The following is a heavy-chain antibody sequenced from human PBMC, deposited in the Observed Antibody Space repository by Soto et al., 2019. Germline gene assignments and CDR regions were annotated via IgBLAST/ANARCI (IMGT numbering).Heavy chain of an antibody. J-gene: IGHJ6*02. D-gene: IGHD3-22*01. CDR3: AKSYYYDSSGYYSSYYYYGMDV. V-gene: IGHV3-23*01. CDR1: GCTLSSYA. CDR2: ISGSGGST. Sequence: GGSLRLSCAASGCTLSSYAISWVRQAPGEGLEWVSAISGSGGSTYYADSVKGRFTISRDNSKNTLYLQMNSLRAEDTAVYYCAKSYYYDSSGYYSSYYYYGMDVWGQGTTVTVSS.